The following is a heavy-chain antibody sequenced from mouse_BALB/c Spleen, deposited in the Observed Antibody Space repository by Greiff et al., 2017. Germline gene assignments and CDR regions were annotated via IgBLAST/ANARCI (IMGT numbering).Heavy chain of an antibody. Sequence: EVQLVESGGGLVKPGGSLKLSCAASGFTFSSYAMSWVRQSPEKRLEWVAEISSGGSYTYYPDTVTGRFTISRDNAKNTLYLEMSSLRSEDTAMYYCAREGTYYNGSSYLFAYWGQGTLVTVSA. J-gene: IGHJ3*01. CDR2: ISSGGSYT. CDR1: GFTFSSYA. V-gene: IGHV5-9-4*01. D-gene: IGHD1-1*01. CDR3: AREGTYYNGSSYLFAY.